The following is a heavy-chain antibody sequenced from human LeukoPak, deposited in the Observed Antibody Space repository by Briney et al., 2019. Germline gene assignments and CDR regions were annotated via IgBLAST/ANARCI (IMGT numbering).Heavy chain of an antibody. D-gene: IGHD5-18*01. CDR3: ARNGGYDQDV. CDR2: VCPRGGI. V-gene: IGHV4-4*02. Sequence: SETLSLTCVVSGGSININCYSWVRQSPGKGLEWIGEVCPRGGINYNPSLKTRVSISPDRSRNQFSLTMISLTAADTAVYYCARNGGYDQDVWGQGITVSVSS. CDR1: GGSININC. J-gene: IGHJ6*02.